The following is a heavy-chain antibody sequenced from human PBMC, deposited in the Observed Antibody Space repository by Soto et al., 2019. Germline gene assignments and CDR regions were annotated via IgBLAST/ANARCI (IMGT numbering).Heavy chain of an antibody. CDR2: IYNSGST. CDR3: ARGNYYDSSGYYDY. V-gene: IGHV4-61*01. CDR1: GGSVSSANNY. J-gene: IGHJ4*02. Sequence: SETLSLTCSVSGGSVSSANNYCSWVRQPPGKGLEWIGYIYNSGSTNYNPSLTRRVTISVDTSKNQFSLKLSSVTAADTAVYYCARGNYYDSSGYYDYWGQGTLVTVS. D-gene: IGHD3-22*01.